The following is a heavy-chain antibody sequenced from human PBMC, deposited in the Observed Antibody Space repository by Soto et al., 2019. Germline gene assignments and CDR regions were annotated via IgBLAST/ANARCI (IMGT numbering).Heavy chain of an antibody. J-gene: IGHJ4*02. V-gene: IGHV1-69*01. Sequence: QVQLVQSGAEVKKPGSSVKVSCKASGGTFSSYAISWVRQAPGQGLEWMGGIIPIFGTANYAQKFQGRVTITADESTSTAYMKLSSLRSEDTAVYYCARNQGAGFIAPLDFDYWGQGTLVTVSS. CDR1: GGTFSSYA. CDR2: IIPIFGTA. D-gene: IGHD6-13*01. CDR3: ARNQGAGFIAPLDFDY.